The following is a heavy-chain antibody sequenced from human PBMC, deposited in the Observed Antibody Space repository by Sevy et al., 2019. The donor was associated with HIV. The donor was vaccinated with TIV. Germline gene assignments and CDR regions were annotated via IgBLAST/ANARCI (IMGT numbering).Heavy chain of an antibody. V-gene: IGHV4-38-2*01. Sequence: SETLSLTCGVSGYSISSGYYWGWIRQPPGKGLEWMGSIYHSGSTYSNPSLKSRVTLSVDTSKNQFSLRLSSVTAADTAVYYCARGGYTYGKGYFDYWGQGTLVTVSS. CDR2: IYHSGST. J-gene: IGHJ4*02. D-gene: IGHD5-18*01. CDR3: ARGGYTYGKGYFDY. CDR1: GYSISSGYY.